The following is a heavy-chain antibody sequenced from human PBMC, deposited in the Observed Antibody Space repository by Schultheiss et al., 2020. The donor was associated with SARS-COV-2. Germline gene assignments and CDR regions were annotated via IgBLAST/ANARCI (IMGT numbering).Heavy chain of an antibody. CDR2: ISGSGGST. J-gene: IGHJ4*02. CDR3: AKGPYYYDSSGPGDY. Sequence: GGSLRLSCAASGFTFSSYGMHWVRQAPGKGLEWVSAISGSGGSTYYADSVKGRFTISRDNSKNTLYLQMNSLRAEDTAVYYCAKGPYYYDSSGPGDYWGQGTLVTVSS. D-gene: IGHD3-22*01. V-gene: IGHV3-23*01. CDR1: GFTFSSYG.